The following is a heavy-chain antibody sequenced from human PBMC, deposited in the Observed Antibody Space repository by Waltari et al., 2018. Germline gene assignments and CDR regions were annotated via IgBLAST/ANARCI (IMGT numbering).Heavy chain of an antibody. CDR1: GYTFTSYD. CDR3: ARGRRYSGSYGSDY. J-gene: IGHJ4*02. Sequence: QVQLVQSGAEVKTPGASVKVSCKASGYTFTSYDINWLRRATGQGLEWMGWMNPNSGNTGYAQKFQGRVTMTRNTSISTAYMELSSLRSEDTAVYYCARGRRYSGSYGSDYWGQGTLVTVSS. D-gene: IGHD1-26*01. V-gene: IGHV1-8*01. CDR2: MNPNSGNT.